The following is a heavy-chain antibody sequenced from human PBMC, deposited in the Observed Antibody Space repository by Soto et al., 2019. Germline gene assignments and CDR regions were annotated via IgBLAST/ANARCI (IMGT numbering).Heavy chain of an antibody. CDR1: GASINRYY. V-gene: IGHV4-59*01. D-gene: IGHD4-17*01. CDR3: AKGAGDYATPFDY. J-gene: IGHJ4*02. CDR2: VFYTGSY. Sequence: SETLSLTCSVSGASINRYYWSWLRQSPGKGLEWIGYVFYTGSYNYSPSLKSRVTMSVDTSKNQFSLRLTSVTAADTAMYYCAKGAGDYATPFDYRGQGPLVTLSS.